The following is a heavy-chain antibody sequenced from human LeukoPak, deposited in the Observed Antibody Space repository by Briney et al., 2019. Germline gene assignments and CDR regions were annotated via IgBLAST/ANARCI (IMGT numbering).Heavy chain of an antibody. D-gene: IGHD3-22*01. CDR3: ARDRPEYYYDSSGYSNWFDP. J-gene: IGHJ5*02. V-gene: IGHV1-69*05. CDR2: IIPIFGTA. CDR1: GGTFSSYA. Sequence: EASVKVSCKASGGTFSSYAISWVRQAPGQGLEWMGGIIPIFGTANYAQKFQGRVTITTDESTSTAYMELSSLRSEDTAVYYCARDRPEYYYDSSGYSNWFDPWGQGTLVTVSS.